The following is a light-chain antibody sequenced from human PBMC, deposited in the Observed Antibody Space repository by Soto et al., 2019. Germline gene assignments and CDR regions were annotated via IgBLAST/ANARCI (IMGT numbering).Light chain of an antibody. V-gene: IGLV2-8*01. CDR3: SSYAGSNNFPYF. CDR1: SSDVGGYNY. J-gene: IGLJ1*01. CDR2: EVS. Sequence: QSALTQPPSASGSPGQSVTISCTGTSSDVGGYNYVSWYQQHPGKAPKLMIYEVSKRPSGVPDRFSGSKSVNTASLTVSGLQAEDEADYYCSSYAGSNNFPYFFGTGTKVTV.